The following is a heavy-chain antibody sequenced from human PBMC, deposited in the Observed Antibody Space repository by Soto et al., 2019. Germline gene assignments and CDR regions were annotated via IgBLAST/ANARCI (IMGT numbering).Heavy chain of an antibody. V-gene: IGHV4-4*07. CDR3: ARVKLYSSGSNMFDP. J-gene: IGHJ5*02. CDR1: GGSISSYY. CDR2: IYTSGST. Sequence: SESLSLTCTVSGGSISSYYWSWMRQPAGKGLEWIGRIYTSGSTNYNPSLKSRVTMSVDTSKNQFSLKLSSVTAADTAVYYCARVKLYSSGSNMFDPWGQGTLVTVSS. D-gene: IGHD6-19*01.